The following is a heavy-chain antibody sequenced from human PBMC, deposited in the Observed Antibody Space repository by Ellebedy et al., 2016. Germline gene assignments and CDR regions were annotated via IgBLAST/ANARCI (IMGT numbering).Heavy chain of an antibody. J-gene: IGHJ4*02. CDR2: IYYTGSS. D-gene: IGHD4-23*01. CDR1: GYSITSGYY. Sequence: SETLSLTXAVSGYSITSGYYWGWIRQPPGKGLEWIGTIYYTGSSYYNPSLKSRIAVSVDTSKSQFSLKLRSVSAADTAVYYCARVDDYGGTRNFDYWGQGTLVTVSS. CDR3: ARVDDYGGTRNFDY. V-gene: IGHV4-38-2*01.